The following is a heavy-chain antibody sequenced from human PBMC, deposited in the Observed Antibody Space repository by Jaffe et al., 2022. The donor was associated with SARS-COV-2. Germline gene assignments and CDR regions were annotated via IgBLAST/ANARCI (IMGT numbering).Heavy chain of an antibody. J-gene: IGHJ6*02. CDR1: GYSFTSYW. CDR2: IYPGDSDT. D-gene: IGHD5-12*01. CDR3: ARHGSGYDAYYYYYGMDV. V-gene: IGHV5-51*01. Sequence: EVQLVQSGAEVKKPGESLKISCKGSGYSFTSYWIGWVRQMPGKGLEWMGIIYPGDSDTRYSPSFQGQVTISADKSISTAYLQWSSLKASDTAMYYCARHGSGYDAYYYYYGMDVWGQGTTVTVSS.